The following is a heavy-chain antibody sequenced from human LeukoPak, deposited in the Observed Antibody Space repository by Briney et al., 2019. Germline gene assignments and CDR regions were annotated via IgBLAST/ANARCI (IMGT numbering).Heavy chain of an antibody. CDR2: ISSSSSYI. V-gene: IGHV3-21*01. CDR1: GFTFSSYS. J-gene: IGHJ1*01. CDR3: AKDGKVGYFQH. Sequence: GGSLRLSCAASGFTFSSYSMNWVRQAPGKGLEWVSSISSSSSYIYYADSVKGRFTISRDNAKNSLYLQMNSLRAEDTAVYYCAKDGKVGYFQHWGQGTLVTVSS.